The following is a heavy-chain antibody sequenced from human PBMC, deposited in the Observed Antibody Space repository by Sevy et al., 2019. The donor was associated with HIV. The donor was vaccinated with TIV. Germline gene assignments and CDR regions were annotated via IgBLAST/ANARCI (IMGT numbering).Heavy chain of an antibody. D-gene: IGHD6-13*01. CDR1: GFTFSSYS. J-gene: IGHJ3*02. V-gene: IGHV3-21*01. CDR2: ISGMSNYI. Sequence: GGSLRLSCAASGFTFSSYSMNWVRQAPGKGLEWVSSISGMSNYIYYADSVKGRFTISRDNAKNSLYLQMNSLRAEDTAVYYCAGRGDSTYHDAFDIWGQGTMVTVSS. CDR3: AGRGDSTYHDAFDI.